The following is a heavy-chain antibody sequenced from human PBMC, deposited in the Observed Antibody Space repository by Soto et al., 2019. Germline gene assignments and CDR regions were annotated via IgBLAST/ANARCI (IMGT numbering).Heavy chain of an antibody. CDR1: GYSFTSYW. D-gene: IGHD6-13*01. CDR3: ARLRSSPAYYYGMDV. J-gene: IGHJ6*02. V-gene: IGHV5-51*01. CDR2: FFLVYSVP. Sequence: PGESLKLSCKGSGYSFTSYWIGWVRQMPGKGLEWLGFFFLVYSVPSSSPSFQGQVTISADKSFSTASLLWSSLKASDTAMYYCARLRSSPAYYYGMDVWGQGTTVTVSS.